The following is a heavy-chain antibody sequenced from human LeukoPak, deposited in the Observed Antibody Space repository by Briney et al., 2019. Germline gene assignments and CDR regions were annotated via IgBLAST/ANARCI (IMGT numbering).Heavy chain of an antibody. V-gene: IGHV3-20*04. J-gene: IGHJ4*02. CDR1: GFTFDDYG. CDR3: AKDQITSGYSSQFDY. D-gene: IGHD5-12*01. CDR2: INWNGGST. Sequence: PGGSLRLSCAASGFTFDDYGMSWVRQAPGKGLEWVSGINWNGGSTGYADSVKGRFTISRDNAKNSLYLQMNSLRAEDTALYYCAKDQITSGYSSQFDYWGQGTLVTVSS.